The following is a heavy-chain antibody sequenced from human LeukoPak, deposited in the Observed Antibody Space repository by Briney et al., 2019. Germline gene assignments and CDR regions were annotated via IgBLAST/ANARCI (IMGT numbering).Heavy chain of an antibody. Sequence: PGGSLRLSCAASGFTFSSYAMHWVRQAPGKGLEWVAVISYDGSNKCYADSVKGRFTISRDNSKNTLYLQMNSLRAEDTAVYYCARDTGGSSTSCYGYWGQGTLVTVSS. D-gene: IGHD2-2*01. J-gene: IGHJ4*02. V-gene: IGHV3-30-3*01. CDR3: ARDTGGSSTSCYGY. CDR1: GFTFSSYA. CDR2: ISYDGSNK.